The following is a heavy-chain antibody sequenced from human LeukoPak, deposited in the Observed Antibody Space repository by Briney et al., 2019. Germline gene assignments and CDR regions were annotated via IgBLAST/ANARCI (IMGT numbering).Heavy chain of an antibody. Sequence: PGGSLRLSCAASEFTFSSYAMSWVRQAPGKGLEWVSTISGSGGGTYYADSMKGRFTISRDNSKNTLYLQMNSLRAEDTAVYYCAKMGPTGTFYFDCWGQGTLVTVSS. CDR3: AKMGPTGTFYFDC. J-gene: IGHJ4*02. CDR2: ISGSGGGT. D-gene: IGHD1-7*01. CDR1: EFTFSSYA. V-gene: IGHV3-23*01.